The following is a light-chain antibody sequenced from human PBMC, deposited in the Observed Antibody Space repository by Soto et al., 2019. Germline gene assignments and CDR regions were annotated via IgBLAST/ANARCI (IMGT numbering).Light chain of an antibody. J-gene: IGKJ5*01. V-gene: IGKV1-12*01. CDR2: AAS. CDR1: QGVGNW. Sequence: DIQMTQSPSSVSASVGDRVTITCRASQGVGNWVAWYQQKPGKAPKFLIYAASSLQIGVPSRFSGSGSCTDVSLTISSLQPEDFAAYYCQQANSFPITFGHGTRLEIK. CDR3: QQANSFPIT.